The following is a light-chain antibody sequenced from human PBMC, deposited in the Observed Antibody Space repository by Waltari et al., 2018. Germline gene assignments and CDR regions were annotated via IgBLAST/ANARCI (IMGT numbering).Light chain of an antibody. Sequence: SYELTQPPSVSVSPGQTARITCSGDALPKKYAFWYQKKSGQAPVLIIYDDNKRPSGIPERFSGSSSGTMATVTISGAQVEDEADYYCYSTDSTGNHVVFGGGTKLTVL. J-gene: IGLJ2*01. CDR2: DDN. CDR1: ALPKKY. V-gene: IGLV3-10*01. CDR3: YSTDSTGNHVV.